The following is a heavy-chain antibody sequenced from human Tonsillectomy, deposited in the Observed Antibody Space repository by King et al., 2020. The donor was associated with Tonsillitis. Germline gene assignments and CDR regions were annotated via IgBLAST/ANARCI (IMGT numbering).Heavy chain of an antibody. CDR2: IIPILGFA. CDR3: ARVDYDSSLERYYYYMDV. Sequence: QLVQSGAEVKKPESSVKVSCKASGGTFSSSSISWVRQAPGQGLEWMGRIIPILGFANYAPNFQGRVTITADKSTSTAYMELSSLRSEDTAVYYCARVDYDSSLERYYYYMDVWGQGATVTVSS. J-gene: IGHJ6*02. V-gene: IGHV1-69*04. CDR1: GGTFSSSS. D-gene: IGHD3-22*01.